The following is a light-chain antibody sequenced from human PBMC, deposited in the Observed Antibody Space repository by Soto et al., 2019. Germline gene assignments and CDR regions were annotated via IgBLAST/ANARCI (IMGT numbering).Light chain of an antibody. V-gene: IGKV1-9*01. CDR2: AAS. CDR3: QQLNSNPRT. J-gene: IGKJ3*01. Sequence: IQLTQSPSSLSASVGDRVTITCRASQGISSYLAWYQQKPGKAPKLLIYAASSLQSGVPSRFSGSGSGTDFTLTISSLQPEDFATDYGQQLNSNPRTFDPGTKVDIK. CDR1: QGISSY.